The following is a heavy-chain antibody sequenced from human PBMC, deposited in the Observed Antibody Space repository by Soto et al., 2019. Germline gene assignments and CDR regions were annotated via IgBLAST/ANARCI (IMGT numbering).Heavy chain of an antibody. CDR3: ARLYQGKRPPDY. J-gene: IGHJ4*02. CDR2: IYYSGGT. Sequence: QLHLQESGPGLVKPSETLSLTCTVSGGSIISSSYYWGWIRQPPGRGLEWIGSIYYSGGTYYNPSLKSRVTVSVDTSKSQLSLKLSSVTAADTAVYYCARLYQGKRPPDYWGQGTLVTVSS. CDR1: GGSIISSSYY. D-gene: IGHD2-2*01. V-gene: IGHV4-39*01.